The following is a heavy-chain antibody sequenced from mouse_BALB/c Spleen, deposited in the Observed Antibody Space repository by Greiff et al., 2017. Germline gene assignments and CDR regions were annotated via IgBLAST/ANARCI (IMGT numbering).Heavy chain of an antibody. Sequence: EVKLVESGGGLVKPGGSLKLSCAASGFTFSSYAMSWVRQTPEKRLEWVASISSGGSTYYPDSVKGRFTISRDNARNILYLQMSSLRSEDTAMYYCAREGIYYDYDYYAMDYWGQGTSVTVSS. CDR3: AREGIYYDYDYYAMDY. CDR1: GFTFSSYA. D-gene: IGHD2-4*01. CDR2: ISSGGST. V-gene: IGHV5-6-5*01. J-gene: IGHJ4*01.